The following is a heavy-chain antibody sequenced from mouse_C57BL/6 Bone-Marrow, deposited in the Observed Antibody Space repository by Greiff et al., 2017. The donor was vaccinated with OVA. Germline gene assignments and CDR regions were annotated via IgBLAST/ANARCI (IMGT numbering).Heavy chain of an antibody. Sequence: VQLKESGPGLVKPSQSLSLTCSVTGYSITSGYYWNWIRQFPGNKLEWMGYISYDGSNNYNPSLKNRISITRDTSKNQFFLKLNSVTTEDTATYYCARVDGREFAYWGQGTLVTVSA. CDR1: GYSITSGYY. CDR2: ISYDGSN. V-gene: IGHV3-6*01. CDR3: ARVDGREFAY. J-gene: IGHJ3*01.